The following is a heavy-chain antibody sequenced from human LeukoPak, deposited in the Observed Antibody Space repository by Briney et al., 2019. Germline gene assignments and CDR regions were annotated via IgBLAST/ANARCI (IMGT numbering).Heavy chain of an antibody. CDR2: TSSSGGTT. V-gene: IGHV3-23*01. Sequence: PGGSLRLSCAAAGFTFSTYAVNWVSQAQGKVLEWVSATSSSGGTTYYADSVKGRFSISRDNSKNTLYLKMNSLRAEDTAVYYCAKDRNGWPTNFDSWGQGTLASVSA. J-gene: IGHJ4*02. D-gene: IGHD6-19*01. CDR1: GFTFSTYA. CDR3: AKDRNGWPTNFDS.